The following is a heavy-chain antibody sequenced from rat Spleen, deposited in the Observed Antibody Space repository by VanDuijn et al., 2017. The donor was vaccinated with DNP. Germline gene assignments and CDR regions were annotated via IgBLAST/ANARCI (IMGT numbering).Heavy chain of an antibody. V-gene: IGHV2S1*01. D-gene: IGHD3-8*01. CDR1: GFSLTSYH. CDR3: TRGSPIWGAMDA. CDR2: IQSGGST. J-gene: IGHJ4*01. Sequence: QVQLKESGPGLVQTSQTLSLTCTVSGFSLTSYHVHWVRQPPRKVLEWMGRIQSGGSTDYNSALKSRLSISRDTSKSLVFLKMNSLQTEDTAIYYCTRGSPIWGAMDAWGQGTSVTVSS.